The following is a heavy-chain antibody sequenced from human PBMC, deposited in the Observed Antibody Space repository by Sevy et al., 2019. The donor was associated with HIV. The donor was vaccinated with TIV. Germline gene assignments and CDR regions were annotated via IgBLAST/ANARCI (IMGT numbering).Heavy chain of an antibody. V-gene: IGHV3-30*18. CDR3: AKDMSGSGPQIYYYYYYGMDV. D-gene: IGHD3-10*01. J-gene: IGHJ6*02. CDR2: ISYDGSNK. CDR1: GFTFSSYG. Sequence: GGCLRLSCAASGFTFSSYGMHWVRQAPGKGLEWVGVISYDGSNKYYADSVKGRFTISRDNSKNTLYLQMNSLRAEDTAVYYCAKDMSGSGPQIYYYYYYGMDVWGQGTTVTVSS.